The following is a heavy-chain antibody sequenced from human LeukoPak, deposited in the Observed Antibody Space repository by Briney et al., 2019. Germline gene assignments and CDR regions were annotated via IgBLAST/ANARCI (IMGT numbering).Heavy chain of an antibody. V-gene: IGHV4-4*07. Sequence: PSETLSLTCTVSGASISSDYWSWIRQPAGKGLEWIGRVYPTGSTNFSPSLKNRVTMSIDTSKNQFSLNLSSVTAADTAVYYCARLGGTNWYNWFDPWGQGTLATVSS. J-gene: IGHJ5*02. CDR1: GASISSDY. D-gene: IGHD1-1*01. CDR3: ARLGGTNWYNWFDP. CDR2: VYPTGST.